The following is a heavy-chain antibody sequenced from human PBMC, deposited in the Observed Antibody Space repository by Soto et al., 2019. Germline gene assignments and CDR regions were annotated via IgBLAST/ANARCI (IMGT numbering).Heavy chain of an antibody. D-gene: IGHD2-21*01. CDR1: GFSFSTYD. CDR2: TSYDGSNQ. Sequence: PGGSLRLSCAASGFSFSTYDMHWVRQAPGKGLEWVAVTSYDGSNQYYTNSVKGRFTISRDNSKNTLYLQMNSLRAEDTAVYYCAKAQSYCVTTTCPPFSYGVDVWGQGTTVTVSS. CDR3: AKAQSYCVTTTCPPFSYGVDV. J-gene: IGHJ6*02. V-gene: IGHV3-30*18.